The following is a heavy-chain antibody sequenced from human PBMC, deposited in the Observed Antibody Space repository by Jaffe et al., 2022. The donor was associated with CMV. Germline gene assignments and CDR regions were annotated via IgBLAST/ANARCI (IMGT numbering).Heavy chain of an antibody. CDR2: IWYDGSNK. CDR1: GFTFSSYG. CDR3: ARDSLWPGRYYYYGMDV. J-gene: IGHJ6*02. Sequence: QVQLVESGGGVVQPGRSLRLSCAASGFTFSSYGMHWVRQAPGKGLEWVAVIWYDGSNKYYADSVKGRFTISRDNSKNTLYLQMNSLRAEDTAVYYCARDSLWPGRYYYYGMDVWGQGTTVTVSS. D-gene: IGHD5-18*01. V-gene: IGHV3-33*01.